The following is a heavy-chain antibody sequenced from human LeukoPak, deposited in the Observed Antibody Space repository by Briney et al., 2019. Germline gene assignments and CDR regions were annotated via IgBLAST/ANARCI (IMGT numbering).Heavy chain of an antibody. CDR3: ASPAKYSDTWYFDY. CDR2: IKGDGSEK. D-gene: IGHD6-6*01. Sequence: GESLRLSCAASGFTFSSYWMSWVRQAPGKGLEGVANIKGDGSEKYYVDSVKGRFTISRDNAKNSLYLQMNSLRAEDRAVYYCASPAKYSDTWYFDYWGQGTLVTVSS. J-gene: IGHJ4*02. CDR1: GFTFSSYW. V-gene: IGHV3-7*01.